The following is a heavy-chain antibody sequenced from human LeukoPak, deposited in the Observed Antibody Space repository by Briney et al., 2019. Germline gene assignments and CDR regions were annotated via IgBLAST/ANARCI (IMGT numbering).Heavy chain of an antibody. CDR3: AKVLLGESDPFDC. J-gene: IGHJ4*02. CDR2: IGGSGGST. V-gene: IGHV3-23*01. Sequence: GESLTLSCAVSALTLSSYSMNWVRPAQGKGLEWVSGIGGSGGSTYYADSVKGQLTISRDNSKNTLYLQMSSLRAEDTALYYCAKVLLGESDPFDCWGQGTLVTVSS. D-gene: IGHD3-10*01. CDR1: ALTLSSYS.